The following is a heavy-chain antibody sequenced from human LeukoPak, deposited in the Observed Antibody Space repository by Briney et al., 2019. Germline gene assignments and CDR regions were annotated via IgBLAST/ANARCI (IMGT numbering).Heavy chain of an antibody. Sequence: GGSLRLSCAASGFTFSSYAMNWVRQAPGKGLEWVSFISGSGDTTYYADSVKGRFTISRDNSKNTLYLQMNNLRAEDTAVYYCAKSRGESRGASNYWGQGTLVTVSS. J-gene: IGHJ4*02. CDR3: AKSRGESRGASNY. V-gene: IGHV3-23*01. CDR2: ISGSGDTT. D-gene: IGHD1-26*01. CDR1: GFTFSSYA.